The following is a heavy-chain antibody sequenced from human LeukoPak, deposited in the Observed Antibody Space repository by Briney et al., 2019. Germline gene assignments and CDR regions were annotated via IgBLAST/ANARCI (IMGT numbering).Heavy chain of an antibody. CDR3: ARGGSRGYSGYDSN. V-gene: IGHV3-11*05. J-gene: IGHJ4*02. CDR2: ISNSGSYT. D-gene: IGHD5-12*01. Sequence: GGSLTLSCAASAFTFSDYYMTWISNAPWSGLEWISYISNSGSYTNYADSMKGRFPISRDHAESSLYLQMNRLRAADTAVYYCARGGSRGYSGYDSNWGQGTLVTVSS. CDR1: AFTFSDYY.